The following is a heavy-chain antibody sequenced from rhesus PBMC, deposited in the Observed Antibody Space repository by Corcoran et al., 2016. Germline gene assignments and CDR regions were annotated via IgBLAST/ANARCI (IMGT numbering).Heavy chain of an antibody. CDR3: TKENTWAVDF. D-gene: IGHD1-38*01. Sequence: EVQLVESGGGLAKPGGSLRLSCAASGSTFRCNWRYWVRQTPGKGLEWISAINKGRGNTDYADSVNVRFTIARDNSKNTLSLQMNSLRAEDTAVYYCTKENTWAVDFWGQGVLVTVSS. CDR2: INKGRGNT. CDR1: GSTFRCNW. V-gene: IGHV3S42*01. J-gene: IGHJ4*01.